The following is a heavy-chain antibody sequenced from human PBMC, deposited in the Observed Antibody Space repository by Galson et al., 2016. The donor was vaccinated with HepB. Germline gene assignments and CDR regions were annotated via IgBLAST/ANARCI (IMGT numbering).Heavy chain of an antibody. D-gene: IGHD2-2*02. V-gene: IGHV1-2*02. J-gene: IGHJ4*02. CDR2: INPDSGGT. CDR1: GYTFTGYY. Sequence: SVKVSCKASGYTFTGYYIHWVRQAPGQGLEWMGWINPDSGGTNYAQKFQGRVTITRDTSITTAYMELSGLRYDDTAIYYCTTISYLSFAYWGQGTLVTVSS. CDR3: TTISYLSFAY.